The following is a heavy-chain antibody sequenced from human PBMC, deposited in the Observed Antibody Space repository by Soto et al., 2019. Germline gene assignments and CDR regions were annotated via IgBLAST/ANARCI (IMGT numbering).Heavy chain of an antibody. V-gene: IGHV1-69*06. CDR1: GGTISTNV. Sequence: QVQLMQSGAEVKKPGSSVKVSCKASGGTISTNVISWVRQAPGQGLEWMGEIMPIFAAPNNAQKFQGRLTITADTSTTTVYMELSSLTSEDTAVYFCATGARYCSGGNCYPDDWGQGTLVIVSS. J-gene: IGHJ4*02. CDR2: IMPIFAAP. CDR3: ATGARYCSGGNCYPDD. D-gene: IGHD2-15*01.